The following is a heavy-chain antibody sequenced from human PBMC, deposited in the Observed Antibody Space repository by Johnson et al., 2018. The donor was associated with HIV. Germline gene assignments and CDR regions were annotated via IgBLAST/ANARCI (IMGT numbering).Heavy chain of an antibody. CDR2: ISSDGSST. J-gene: IGHJ3*01. CDR3: ARSGPNWAFDF. CDR1: GFTFSSYW. D-gene: IGHD1-1*01. Sequence: VQLVESGGGLVQPGGSLILSCAASGFTFSSYWMHWVRQAPGKGLVWVSRISSDGSSTYSADSVQGRFTISRDNAKNTMFVQMNSLRAEDTAVYYCARSGPNWAFDFWGQGTMVTVSS. V-gene: IGHV3-74*01.